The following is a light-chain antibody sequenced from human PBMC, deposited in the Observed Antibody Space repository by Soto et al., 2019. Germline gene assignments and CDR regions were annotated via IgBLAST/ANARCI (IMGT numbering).Light chain of an antibody. CDR3: QSYDSSLSSV. V-gene: IGLV1-40*01. Sequence: QSVLTQPPSVSGAPGQRVTISCTGSSSNIGAGYDVHWYQQLPGTAPKLLSYGNINRPSGVPDRFSGSKSGTSASLAITGLQAEDEADYYCQSYDSSLSSVFGGGTQLTVL. CDR2: GNI. CDR1: SSNIGAGYD. J-gene: IGLJ7*01.